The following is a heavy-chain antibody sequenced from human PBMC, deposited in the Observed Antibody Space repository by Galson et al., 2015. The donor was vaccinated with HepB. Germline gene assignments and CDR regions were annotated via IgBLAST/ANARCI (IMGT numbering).Heavy chain of an antibody. CDR1: GYSFTNNW. CDR2: IYPGDSDT. J-gene: IGHJ5*02. CDR3: ARRGDNYEWFDP. V-gene: IGHV5-51*01. Sequence: QSGAEVKKPGESLKISCKGSGYSFTNNWIGWVRQMPGKGLEWMGIIYPGDSDTRYNPSFRGQVTISADKSINTAYLQWDSLKAWDTAMYYCARRGDNYEWFDPWGQGTLVTVSS. D-gene: IGHD5-18*01.